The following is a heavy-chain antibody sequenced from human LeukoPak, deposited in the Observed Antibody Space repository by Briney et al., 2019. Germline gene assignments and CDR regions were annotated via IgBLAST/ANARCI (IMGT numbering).Heavy chain of an antibody. D-gene: IGHD3-22*01. CDR1: GFTFDDYG. CDR3: ARAPYYYDSSGGAFDI. V-gene: IGHV3-20*04. CDR2: INWNGGST. Sequence: SGGSLRLSCAASGFTFDDYGMSWVRQAPGKGLEWVSGINWNGGSTGYADSVEGRFTISRDNAKNSLYLQMNSLRAEDTALYYCARAPYYYDSSGGAFDIWGQGTMVTVSS. J-gene: IGHJ3*02.